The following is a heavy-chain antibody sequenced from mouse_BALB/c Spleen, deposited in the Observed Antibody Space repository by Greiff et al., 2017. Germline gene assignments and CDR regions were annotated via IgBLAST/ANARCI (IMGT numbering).Heavy chain of an antibody. Sequence: QVHVKQSGPGLVAPSQSLSITCTVSGFSLTGYGVNWVRQPPGKGLEWLGMIWGDGSTDYNSALKSRLSISKDNSKSQVFLKMNSLQTDDTARYYCARETDDYDGYAMDYWGQGTSVTVSS. D-gene: IGHD2-4*01. V-gene: IGHV2-6-7*01. CDR2: IWGDGST. CDR1: GFSLTGYG. J-gene: IGHJ4*01. CDR3: ARETDDYDGYAMDY.